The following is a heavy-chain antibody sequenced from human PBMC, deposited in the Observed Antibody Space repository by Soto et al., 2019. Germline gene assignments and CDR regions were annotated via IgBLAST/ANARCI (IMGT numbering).Heavy chain of an antibody. Sequence: QVRLVQSGAEVKKPGSSVKVSCKASGYTFSSYTINWVRQAPGQGLELMGGIIPVFNSATYAQKFQGRVTITADESTSTAYLELRSLRSEDTAVYYCARIGEGNQRPFDYWGQGTLVTVSS. CDR3: ARIGEGNQRPFDY. V-gene: IGHV1-69*01. CDR1: GYTFSSYT. J-gene: IGHJ4*02. D-gene: IGHD6-25*01. CDR2: IIPVFNSA.